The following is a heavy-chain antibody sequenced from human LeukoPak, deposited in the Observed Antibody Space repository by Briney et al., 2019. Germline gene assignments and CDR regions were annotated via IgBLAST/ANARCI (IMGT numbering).Heavy chain of an antibody. Sequence: SETLSLTCAVYGGSFSGFYWSWIRQPPGKGLEWSGEINHSGSTNYNPSLKSRVTISVATSKNQFSLKLSSVTAADRAVYYCARGPGTLGYCSSTGCYSRSFDIWGQGTMVTVSS. D-gene: IGHD2-2*01. J-gene: IGHJ3*02. CDR1: GGSFSGFY. CDR2: INHSGST. V-gene: IGHV4-34*01. CDR3: ARGPGTLGYCSSTGCYSRSFDI.